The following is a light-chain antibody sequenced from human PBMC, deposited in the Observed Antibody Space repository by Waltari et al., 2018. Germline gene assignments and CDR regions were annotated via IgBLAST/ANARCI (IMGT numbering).Light chain of an antibody. V-gene: IGLV3-21*02. CDR3: QVWDSSTDHLV. CDR2: DDN. Sequence: YVVTQPPSVSVAPGETARITCGGDDIGSKSVHWYQQRPGQAPILVLYDDNDRPSGIPERFSGSNSGNTATLTLSWVEAGDEADYYCQVWDSSTDHLVFGGGTKLTVL. CDR1: DIGSKS. J-gene: IGLJ3*02.